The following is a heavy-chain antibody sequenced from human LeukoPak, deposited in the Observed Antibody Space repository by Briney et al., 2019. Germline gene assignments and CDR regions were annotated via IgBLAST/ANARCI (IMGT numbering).Heavy chain of an antibody. D-gene: IGHD6-13*01. CDR3: ARSRAAAGTIAFDI. V-gene: IGHV4-59*08. J-gene: IGHJ3*02. CDR1: GGSIGSYY. Sequence: PSETLSLTCTVSGGSIGSYYWSWIRQPPGKGLEWIGYIYYSGSTNYNPSLKSRVTISVDTSKNQFSLKLSSVTAADTAVYYCARSRAAAGTIAFDIWGQGTTVTVSS. CDR2: IYYSGST.